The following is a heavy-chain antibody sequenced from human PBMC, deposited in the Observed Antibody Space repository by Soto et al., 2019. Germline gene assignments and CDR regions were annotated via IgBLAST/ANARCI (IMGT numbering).Heavy chain of an antibody. CDR3: ATAGLTGTV. Sequence: LRLSCAPSGFTFSSYEMNWVRQAPGKGLEWVSYISVSGTMRFYADAVKGRFTISRDNTKKILYLQMNSLRAEDTALYYCATAGLTGTVWGQGTTVTVSS. CDR1: GFTFSSYE. J-gene: IGHJ6*02. CDR2: ISVSGTMR. D-gene: IGHD3-9*01. V-gene: IGHV3-48*03.